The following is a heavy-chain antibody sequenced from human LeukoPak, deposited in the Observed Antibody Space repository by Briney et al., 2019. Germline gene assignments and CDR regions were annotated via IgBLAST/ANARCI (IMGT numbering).Heavy chain of an antibody. D-gene: IGHD6-19*01. V-gene: IGHV1-18*01. CDR1: GYTFTTYG. J-gene: IGHJ4*02. CDR3: ARGPRSEQWLSEDFDY. CDR2: ISPYNDNT. Sequence: ASVKVSCKASGYTFTTYGISWVRQAPGQGLEWMGWISPYNDNTEYAQKFQGRVTMTTDTSTSTAYMELRSLRSDDTAVYYCARGPRSEQWLSEDFDYWGQGTLVTVSS.